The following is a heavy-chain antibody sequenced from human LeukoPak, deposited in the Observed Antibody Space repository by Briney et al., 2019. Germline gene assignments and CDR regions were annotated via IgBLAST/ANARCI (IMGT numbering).Heavy chain of an antibody. V-gene: IGHV5-51*01. CDR1: GYSFTDYW. J-gene: IGHJ3*02. CDR2: IYPGDSDA. Sequence: GESLKISCKTSGYSFTDYWIGWVRQMPGKGLEWMGIIYPGDSDARYSPSFQGQVTISADKSISTAYLQWSSLKASDTAMYYCARLSPTQDYAFDIWGQGTMVTVSS. D-gene: IGHD2-15*01. CDR3: ARLSPTQDYAFDI.